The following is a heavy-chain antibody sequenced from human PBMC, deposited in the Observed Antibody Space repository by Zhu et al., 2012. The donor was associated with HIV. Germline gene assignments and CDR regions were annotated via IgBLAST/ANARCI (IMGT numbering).Heavy chain of an antibody. CDR3: ARGGGSTPYWYFDL. CDR1: GGSISSGDYY. Sequence: QVQLQESGPGLVKPSQTLSLTCTVSGGSISSGDYYWSWIRQPPGKGLEWIGYIYYSGSTYYNPSLKSRVAISVDTSKNQFSLKLNSVTAADAAVYYCARGGGSTPYWYFDLWGRGTLVTVSS. D-gene: IGHD3-16*01. V-gene: IGHV4-30-4*08. J-gene: IGHJ2*01. CDR2: IYYSGST.